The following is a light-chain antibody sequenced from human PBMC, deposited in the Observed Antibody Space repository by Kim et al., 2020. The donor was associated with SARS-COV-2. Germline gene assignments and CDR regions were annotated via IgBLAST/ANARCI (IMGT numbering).Light chain of an antibody. CDR2: DVT. CDR1: SSDVGGYSY. V-gene: IGLV2-14*03. Sequence: GQSITISCTGTSSDVGGYSYVSWFQKHPVKAPKLLIYDVTNRPSGVSNRFSGSKSGNTASLTISGLQDEDEADYYCSSYTSSRTLVFGTGTKVTVL. J-gene: IGLJ1*01. CDR3: SSYTSSRTLV.